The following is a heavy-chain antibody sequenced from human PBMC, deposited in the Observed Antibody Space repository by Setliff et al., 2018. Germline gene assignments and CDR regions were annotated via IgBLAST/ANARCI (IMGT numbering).Heavy chain of an antibody. D-gene: IGHD2-2*01. CDR1: GYSFTVFG. CDR3: ARSTSWFSTNY. V-gene: IGHV1-18*01. CDR2: ISPYYGST. J-gene: IGHJ4*02. Sequence: ASVKVSCKTSGYSFTVFGISWVRQAPGQGLEWMGWISPYYGSTNYAQKFQGRVSMTTDTSTSTAYMELSSLRSEDTAVYYCARSTSWFSTNYWGQGTPVTVSS.